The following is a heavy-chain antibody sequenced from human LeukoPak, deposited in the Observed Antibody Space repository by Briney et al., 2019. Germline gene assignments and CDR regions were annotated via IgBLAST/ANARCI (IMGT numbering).Heavy chain of an antibody. CDR3: ASGDYYDSSGYYY. D-gene: IGHD3-22*01. J-gene: IGHJ4*02. CDR2: IYDSGST. V-gene: IGHV4-39*01. Sequence: SETLSLTCTVSGGSIRSSYYYWGWIRQPPGKGLEWIGSIYDSGSTYYNPSLKSRVTISVDTSKNQFSLKLNSVTAADTAVYYCASGDYYDSSGYYYWGQGTLVTVSS. CDR1: GGSIRSSYYY.